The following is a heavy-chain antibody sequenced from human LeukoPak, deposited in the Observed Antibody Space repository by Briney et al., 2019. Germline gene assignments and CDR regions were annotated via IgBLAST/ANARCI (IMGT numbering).Heavy chain of an antibody. V-gene: IGHV3-23*01. J-gene: IGHJ4*02. CDR2: ISGSGGST. Sequence: TGGSLRLSCAASGFTFSSYAMSWVRQAPGKGLEWVSAISGSGGSTYYADSVEGRFTISRDNSKNTLYLQMNSLRAEDTAVYYCAKDRGATEYYFDYWGQGTLVTVSS. D-gene: IGHD1-26*01. CDR3: AKDRGATEYYFDY. CDR1: GFTFSSYA.